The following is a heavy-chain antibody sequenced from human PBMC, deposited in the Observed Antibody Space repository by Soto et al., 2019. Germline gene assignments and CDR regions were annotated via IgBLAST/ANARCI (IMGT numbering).Heavy chain of an antibody. J-gene: IGHJ3*02. Sequence: QVQLQESGPGLVKPSQTLSLTCTVSGGSISSGGYYWSWIRQHPGKGLEWIGYIYYSGSTYSNPSLKSRVTISVDTSKNQFSLKLSSVTAADTAVYYCARASYGYDLRQPPREDAFDIWGQGTMVTVS. CDR3: ARASYGYDLRQPPREDAFDI. V-gene: IGHV4-31*03. CDR1: GGSISSGGYY. D-gene: IGHD5-18*01. CDR2: IYYSGST.